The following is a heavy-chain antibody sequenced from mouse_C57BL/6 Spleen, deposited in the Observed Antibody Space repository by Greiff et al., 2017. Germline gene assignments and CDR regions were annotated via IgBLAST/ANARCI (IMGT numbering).Heavy chain of an antibody. CDR1: GFTFSSYA. Sequence: DVMLVESGGGLVKPGGSLKLSCAASGFTFSSYAMSWVRPTPEKMLALVAPISDGGSYTYYPDNVKGRFTISRDNAKNNLYLQMSHLKSEDTAMYYCARDQDYYGSSYDYFDYWGQGTTLTVSS. D-gene: IGHD1-1*01. CDR2: ISDGGSYT. V-gene: IGHV5-4*01. J-gene: IGHJ2*01. CDR3: ARDQDYYGSSYDYFDY.